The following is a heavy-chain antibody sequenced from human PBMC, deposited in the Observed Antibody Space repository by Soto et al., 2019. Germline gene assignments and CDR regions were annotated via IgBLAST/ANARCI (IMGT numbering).Heavy chain of an antibody. Sequence: QLQLQQSGPGLVKPSETLPLTCTVSGGSISNRDDCWGWIRQPPGKGLGWIGNLCSGRSTNYNPSLHSPVTVSADTSKNPISLKLSSVTAADTAVYYCARMDNGATYQPFDSWGQGTLVTVSS. CDR1: GGSISNRDDC. D-gene: IGHD2-2*01. CDR2: LCSGRST. CDR3: ARMDNGATYQPFDS. V-gene: IGHV4-39*01. J-gene: IGHJ4*02.